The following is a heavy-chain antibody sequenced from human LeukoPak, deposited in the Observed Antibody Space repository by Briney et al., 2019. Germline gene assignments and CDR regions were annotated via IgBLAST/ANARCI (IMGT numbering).Heavy chain of an antibody. CDR1: GFTFSSYA. CDR2: ISYDGSNK. V-gene: IGHV3-30*04. J-gene: IGHJ6*02. D-gene: IGHD3-9*01. CDR3: ARVMRRYFDWYYGMDV. Sequence: GGSLRLSCAASGFTFSSYAMHWVHQAPGKGLEWVAVISYDGSNKYYADSVKGRFTISRDNSKNTLYLQMNSLRAEDTAVYYCARVMRRYFDWYYGMDVWGQGTTVTVSS.